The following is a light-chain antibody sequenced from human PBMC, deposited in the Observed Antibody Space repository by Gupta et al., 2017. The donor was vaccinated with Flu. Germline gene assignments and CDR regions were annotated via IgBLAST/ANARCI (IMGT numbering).Light chain of an antibody. J-gene: IGKJ2*03. CDR2: DAS. CDR1: QSVSNF. V-gene: IGKV3-11*01. Sequence: ESATLSCTASQSVSNFLAWYQQRPGQAPSLLIYDASKSAPGIPARFSGSGSGTDFTLTISSLEPEDFAIYYWQQRTHWPGYSFGQGTKLEIK. CDR3: QQRTHWPGYS.